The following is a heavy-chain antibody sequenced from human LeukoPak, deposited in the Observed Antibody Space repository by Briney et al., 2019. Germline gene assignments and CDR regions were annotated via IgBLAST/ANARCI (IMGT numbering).Heavy chain of an antibody. Sequence: PGGSLRLSCAASGFTFSSYSMNWVRQAPGKGLEWVSAISGSGGSTYYADSVKGRFTISRDNSKNTLYLQMNSLRAEDTAVYYCAKTPCSSTSCLDYWGQGTLVTVSS. D-gene: IGHD2-2*01. CDR1: GFTFSSYS. J-gene: IGHJ4*02. CDR2: ISGSGGST. V-gene: IGHV3-23*01. CDR3: AKTPCSSTSCLDY.